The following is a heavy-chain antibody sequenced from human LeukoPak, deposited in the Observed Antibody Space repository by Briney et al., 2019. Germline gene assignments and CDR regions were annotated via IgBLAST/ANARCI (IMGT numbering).Heavy chain of an antibody. Sequence: QPGRSLRPSCAASGFTFSSYAMHWVRQAPGKGLEWVAVISYDGSNKYYADSVKGRFTISRDNSKNTLYLQMNSLRAEDTAVYYCAREATTEDFGYGMDVWGQGTTVTVSS. CDR3: AREATTEDFGYGMDV. CDR2: ISYDGSNK. J-gene: IGHJ6*02. V-gene: IGHV3-30*04. CDR1: GFTFSSYA. D-gene: IGHD5-24*01.